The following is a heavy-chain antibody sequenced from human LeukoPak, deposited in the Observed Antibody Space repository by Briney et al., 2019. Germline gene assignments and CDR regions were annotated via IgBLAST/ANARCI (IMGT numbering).Heavy chain of an antibody. D-gene: IGHD2-2*01. CDR1: GYAFTSYY. J-gene: IGHJ5*02. Sequence: ASVKVSCKASGYAFTSYYMHWVRQSPEHGLEWLGIINPIVGSTSNAQKFKGRVTMTRDTSTITVYMELSSLRSEDTAVYYCAREGVYCSSTSCYYNWFDPWGQGTLVTVSS. CDR3: AREGVYCSSTSCYYNWFDP. CDR2: INPIVGST. V-gene: IGHV1-46*01.